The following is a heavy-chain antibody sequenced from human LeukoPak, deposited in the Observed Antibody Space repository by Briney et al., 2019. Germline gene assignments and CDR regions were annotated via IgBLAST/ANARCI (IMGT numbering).Heavy chain of an antibody. CDR2: LYTSGST. V-gene: IGHV4-4*07. CDR1: GGSMNNYF. CDR3: ARLSYVVGATGTQYGWLDP. Sequence: SETLSLTCTVSGGSMNNYFWRWLRQPAGKGLWWIGRLYTSGSTNYSPYIKSRVSMSIDTTKNQFSLELSSVTAADTAVYYCARLSYVVGATGTQYGWLDPWGRGTLVTVSS. J-gene: IGHJ5*02. D-gene: IGHD2-15*01.